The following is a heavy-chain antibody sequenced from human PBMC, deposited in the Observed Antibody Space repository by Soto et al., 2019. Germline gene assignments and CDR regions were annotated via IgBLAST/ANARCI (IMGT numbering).Heavy chain of an antibody. V-gene: IGHV4-34*02. J-gene: IGHJ3*02. CDR1: GGTFSGYY. CDR2: INHSGST. Sequence: QVQVQQWGAGPLRPSETLSLTCAVYGGTFSGYYWNWIRQPPGKGLEWIGEINHSGSTNYNPSLRSRVNMSVDTSKHQFSLKLSSVTAADTAVYYCARVAVVVVASSYVNAFDIWGQGTKVTVSS. CDR3: ARVAVVVVASSYVNAFDI. D-gene: IGHD2-15*01.